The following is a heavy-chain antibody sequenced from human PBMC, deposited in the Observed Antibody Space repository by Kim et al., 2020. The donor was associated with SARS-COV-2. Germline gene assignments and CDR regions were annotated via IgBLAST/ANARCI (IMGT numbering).Heavy chain of an antibody. Sequence: SETLSLTCTVSGGSISSGGYYWSWIRQHPGKGLEWIGYIYYSGSTYYNPSLKSRVTISVDTSKNQFSLKLSSVTAADTAVYYCARDGYSNYIDYGMDVWGQGTTVTVSS. CDR1: GGSISSGGYY. D-gene: IGHD4-4*01. J-gene: IGHJ6*02. V-gene: IGHV4-31*03. CDR2: IYYSGST. CDR3: ARDGYSNYIDYGMDV.